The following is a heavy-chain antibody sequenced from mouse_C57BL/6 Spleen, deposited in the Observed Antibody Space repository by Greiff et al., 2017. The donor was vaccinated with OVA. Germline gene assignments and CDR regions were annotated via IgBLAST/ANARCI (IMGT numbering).Heavy chain of an antibody. J-gene: IGHJ2*01. CDR2: INPSSGYT. V-gene: IGHV1-4*01. CDR1: GYTFTSYT. CDR3: ARDLYYGSSFDY. D-gene: IGHD1-1*01. Sequence: VQLQESGAELARPGASVKMSCKASGYTFTSYTMHWVKQRPGQGLEWIGYINPSSGYTKYNQKFKDKATLTADKSSSTAYMQLSSLTSEDSAVYYCARDLYYGSSFDYWGQGTTLTVSS.